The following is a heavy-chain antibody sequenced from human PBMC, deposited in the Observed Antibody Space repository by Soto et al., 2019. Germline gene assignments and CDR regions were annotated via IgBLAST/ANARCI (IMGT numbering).Heavy chain of an antibody. CDR1: GFTFSSYA. CDR2: ISGSGGST. D-gene: IGHD3-10*01. Sequence: GGSLRLSCAASGFTFSSYAMSWVRQAPGKGLEWVSAISGSGGSTYYADSVKGRFTISRDNSKNTLYLQMNSLRAEDTAVYYCAKGEVRGIIPSYFDYWGLGTLVTVSS. CDR3: AKGEVRGIIPSYFDY. J-gene: IGHJ4*02. V-gene: IGHV3-23*01.